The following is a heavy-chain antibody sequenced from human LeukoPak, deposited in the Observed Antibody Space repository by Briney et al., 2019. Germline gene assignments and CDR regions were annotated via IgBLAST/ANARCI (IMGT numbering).Heavy chain of an antibody. CDR3: ATVDDFDAFGD. J-gene: IGHJ3*01. D-gene: IGHD2-2*03. V-gene: IGHV3-66*03. Sequence: GGSLRLSCAASGFTGSNNYMSWVRQAPGKGLEWVSAIHSSGGTYYADSVKGRFTISRDNSRNTLYLQMNSLRSEDTAMYYCATVDDFDAFGDWGQGTTVTVSS. CDR1: GFTGSNNY. CDR2: IHSSGGT.